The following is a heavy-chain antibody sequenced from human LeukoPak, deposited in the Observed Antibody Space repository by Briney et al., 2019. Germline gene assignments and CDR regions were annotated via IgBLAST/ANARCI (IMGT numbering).Heavy chain of an antibody. CDR3: AKGAVVVVTATFDH. D-gene: IGHD2-21*02. CDR2: ISWNSGSI. CDR1: GFTFDDYA. V-gene: IGHV3-9*01. Sequence: QSGGSLRLSCAASGFTFDDYAMHWVRQAPVKGLEWVSGISWNSGSIGYADSVKGRFTISRDNAKNSLYLQMNSLRAEDTALYYCAKGAVVVVTATFDHWGQGTLVTASS. J-gene: IGHJ4*02.